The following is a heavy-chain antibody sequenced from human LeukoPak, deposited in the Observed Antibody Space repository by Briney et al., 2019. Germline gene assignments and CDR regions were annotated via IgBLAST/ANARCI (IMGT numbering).Heavy chain of an antibody. Sequence: GASVKVSCKASGYTFTSYGISWVRQAPGQGLEWMGWISAYNGNTNYAQRLQGRVTMTTDTSTSTAYMELRSLRSDDTAVYYCARGTYDSSGYYSPGDYWGQGTLVTVSS. J-gene: IGHJ4*02. D-gene: IGHD3-22*01. CDR2: ISAYNGNT. V-gene: IGHV1-18*01. CDR1: GYTFTSYG. CDR3: ARGTYDSSGYYSPGDY.